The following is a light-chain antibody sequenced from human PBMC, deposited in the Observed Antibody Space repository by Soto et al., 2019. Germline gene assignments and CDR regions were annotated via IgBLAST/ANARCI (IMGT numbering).Light chain of an antibody. Sequence: EIVLTQSPGTLSLSPGERATLSCRASQSVSSSYLAWYQQKPGQAPRLLIYDASSRATGIPDRFSGSGSGTDFTLTISRLEPEAFAVYYCQQYGSSPQKFGQGTKVEIK. CDR3: QQYGSSPQK. J-gene: IGKJ1*01. V-gene: IGKV3-20*01. CDR2: DAS. CDR1: QSVSSSY.